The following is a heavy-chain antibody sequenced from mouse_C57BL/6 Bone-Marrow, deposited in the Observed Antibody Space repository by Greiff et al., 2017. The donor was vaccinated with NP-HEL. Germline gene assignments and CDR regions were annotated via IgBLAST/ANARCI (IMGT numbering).Heavy chain of an antibody. D-gene: IGHD2-1*01. V-gene: IGHV5-9*01. J-gene: IGHJ3*01. Sequence: EVHLVESGGGLVKPGGSLKLSCAASGFTFSSYTMSWVRQTPEKRQEWVATISGGGGNTYYPDSVKGRFTISRDNAKNTLYLQMSSLRSEDTALYYCASLYFGAYWGQGTLVTVSA. CDR1: GFTFSSYT. CDR3: ASLYFGAY. CDR2: ISGGGGNT.